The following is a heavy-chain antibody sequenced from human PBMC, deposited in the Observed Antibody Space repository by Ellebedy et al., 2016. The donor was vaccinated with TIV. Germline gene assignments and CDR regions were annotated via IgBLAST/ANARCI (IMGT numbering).Heavy chain of an antibody. CDR3: APLDYSNTPPPFDY. CDR1: GFTFSSYW. Sequence: GESLKISXAASGFTFSSYWMSWVRQAPGKGLEWVSAISGSGGSTYYADSVKGRFTISRDNSKNTLYLQMNSLRAEDTAVYYCAPLDYSNTPPPFDYWGQGTLVTVSS. D-gene: IGHD4-11*01. CDR2: ISGSGGST. J-gene: IGHJ4*02. V-gene: IGHV3-23*01.